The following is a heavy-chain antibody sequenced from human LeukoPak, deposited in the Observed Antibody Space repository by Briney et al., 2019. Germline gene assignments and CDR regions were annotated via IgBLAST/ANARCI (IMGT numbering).Heavy chain of an antibody. Sequence: GGSLRLSCAASGFTFSIYAMSWVRQAPGKGLEWVSVISGSGGSIYYADSVKGRFTISRDNSKNTMYLQMNSLRVKDTAVYYCVRCSGYPYYFDYWGQGTLVTVSS. CDR3: VRCSGYPYYFDY. CDR1: GFTFSIYA. D-gene: IGHD3-22*01. V-gene: IGHV3-23*01. J-gene: IGHJ4*02. CDR2: ISGSGGSI.